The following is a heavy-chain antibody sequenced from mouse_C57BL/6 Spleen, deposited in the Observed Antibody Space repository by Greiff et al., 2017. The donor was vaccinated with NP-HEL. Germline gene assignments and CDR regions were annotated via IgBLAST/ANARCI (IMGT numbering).Heavy chain of an antibody. J-gene: IGHJ2*01. V-gene: IGHV1-82*01. CDR3: ARSDYCGCGKDY. CDR1: GYAFSSSW. Sequence: VQLQQSGPELVKPGASVKISCKASGYAFSSSWMNWVKQRPGKGLEWIGRIYPGDGDTNYNGKFKGKATLTADKSSSTAYMQLSSLTSEDSAFYFCARSDYCGCGKDYWGQGTTLTVSS. D-gene: IGHD1-1*02. CDR2: IYPGDGDT.